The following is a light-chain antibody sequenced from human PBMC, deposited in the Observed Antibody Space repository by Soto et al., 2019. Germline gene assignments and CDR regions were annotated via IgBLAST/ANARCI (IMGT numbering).Light chain of an antibody. V-gene: IGLV2-14*01. CDR3: SSYRSSSPLYV. CDR2: EVS. CDR1: SSDVGGYNY. J-gene: IGLJ1*01. Sequence: QSVLTQPASVSGSPGQSITISCTGTSSDVGGYNYVSWYQQHPGKAPKLMIFEVSNRPSGVSNRFSGSKSANTASLTISGLQPEEEADYYCSSYRSSSPLYVFGTGTKVIVL.